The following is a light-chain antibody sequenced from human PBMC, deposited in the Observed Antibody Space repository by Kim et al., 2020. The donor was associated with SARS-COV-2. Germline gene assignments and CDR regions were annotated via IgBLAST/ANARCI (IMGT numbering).Light chain of an antibody. CDR3: QAWDVGHPV. V-gene: IGLV3-21*04. CDR2: YDS. CDR1: NLGSKY. J-gene: IGLJ3*02. Sequence: SYELTQPPSVSVSPGKTASITCGGNNLGSKYVCWCQQKPGQSPVLVIFYDSDRPSGIPERFSGSNSGNTATLTINRVEARDEADYYCQAWDVGHPVFGGGTQVTVL.